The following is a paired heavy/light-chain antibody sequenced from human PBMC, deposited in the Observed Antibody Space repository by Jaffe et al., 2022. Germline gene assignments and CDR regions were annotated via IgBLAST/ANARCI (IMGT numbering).Heavy chain of an antibody. CDR1: GYTFIDYY. D-gene: IGHD6-13*01. Sequence: QVQLVQSGAEMKKPGASVKVSCKTSGYTFIDYYIHWVRQAPGQGLEWMGWINPDSGGTNYAQNFQGRVTMTRDRSISTVHMELTRLTSDDTAVYYCARVYSLSWPAFDSWGLGTLVSVSS. V-gene: IGHV1-2*02. CDR2: INPDSGGT. J-gene: IGHJ4*02. CDR3: ARVYSLSWPAFDS.
Light chain of an antibody. CDR3: QQSYRTPYT. V-gene: IGKV1-39*01. CDR1: QSISRY. CDR2: AAS. Sequence: DIQMTQSPSSLSASVGDRVTITCRASQSISRYLNWYQQTPGKAPRLLIHAASSLQSGVPSRFSGSGSGTDFTLTISSLLPEDFATYYCQQSYRTPYTFGRGTRLEIK. J-gene: IGKJ2*01.